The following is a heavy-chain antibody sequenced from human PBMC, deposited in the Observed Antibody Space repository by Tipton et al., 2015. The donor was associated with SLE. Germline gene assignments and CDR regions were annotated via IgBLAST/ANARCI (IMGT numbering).Heavy chain of an antibody. CDR1: GYTFTSYG. Sequence: QSGPEVKKPGASVKVSCKASGYTFTSYGISWVRQAPGQGLEWMGWISGYNGNTNYAQKLQGRVTMTTDTSTSTAYMEVRSLRSDDTAVYYCARDGVPAAIYYYYGMDVWGQGTTVTVSS. V-gene: IGHV1-18*01. CDR3: ARDGVPAAIYYYYGMDV. J-gene: IGHJ6*02. CDR2: ISGYNGNT. D-gene: IGHD2-2*01.